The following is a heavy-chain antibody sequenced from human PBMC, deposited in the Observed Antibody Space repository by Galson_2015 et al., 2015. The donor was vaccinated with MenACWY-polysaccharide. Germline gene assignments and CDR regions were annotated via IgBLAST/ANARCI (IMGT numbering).Heavy chain of an antibody. J-gene: IGHJ3*02. V-gene: IGHV5-51*01. CDR1: GYSFSTFW. CDR2: IYPGDSDT. D-gene: IGHD1-1*01. CDR3: TRHRAADGTNDAFEI. Sequence: QSGAEVKKPGESLKISCKGSGYSFSTFWIGWVRQMPGKGLEWMGIIYPGDSDTRYSPSFQGQVIISADKSTNTAYLQWSSLKASDTAMYYCTRHRAADGTNDAFEIWGQGTMVTVSS.